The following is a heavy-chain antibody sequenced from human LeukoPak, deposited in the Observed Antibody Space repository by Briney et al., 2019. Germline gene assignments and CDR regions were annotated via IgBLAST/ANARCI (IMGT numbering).Heavy chain of an antibody. D-gene: IGHD4-23*01. CDR1: GYTFTDYY. J-gene: IGHJ4*02. CDR2: INPNSGGT. Sequence: GASVKVSCKASGYTFTDYYMHWVRQAPGQGLEWMGWINPNSGGTYYAQKFQGRVTMTSDTSISTAYMELSRLRSDNTAVYYCARDLYGGTSATFDYWGQGTLVTVSS. V-gene: IGHV1-2*02. CDR3: ARDLYGGTSATFDY.